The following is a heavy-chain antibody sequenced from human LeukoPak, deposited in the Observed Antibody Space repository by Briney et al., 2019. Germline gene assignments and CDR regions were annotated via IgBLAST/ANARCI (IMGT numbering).Heavy chain of an antibody. CDR1: GFTFRSYS. J-gene: IGHJ4*02. V-gene: IGHV3-21*01. CDR2: IRSSSSYI. D-gene: IGHD2-15*01. CDR3: AAPGYSSGDFDY. Sequence: KTGGSLRPSCAASGFTFRSYSMNWARQAPGKGLEWVSSIRSSSSYIYYADSVKGRFTISRDNAKNSLYLQMNSLRAEDTAVYYCAAPGYSSGDFDYWGQGTLVTVSS.